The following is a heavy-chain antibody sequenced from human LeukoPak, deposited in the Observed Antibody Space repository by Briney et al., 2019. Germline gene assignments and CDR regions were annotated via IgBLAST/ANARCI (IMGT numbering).Heavy chain of an antibody. Sequence: GASLRLSCAASGFTFSTYAMSWVRQAPGKGLEWVSGISDSGGSTYYADSVKGWFTISRDNSKNTLYLQMNSLRAEDTAVYYCAKGNIWFGEKYGMDVWGQGTTVTVSS. V-gene: IGHV3-23*01. CDR2: ISDSGGST. D-gene: IGHD3-10*01. CDR3: AKGNIWFGEKYGMDV. J-gene: IGHJ6*02. CDR1: GFTFSTYA.